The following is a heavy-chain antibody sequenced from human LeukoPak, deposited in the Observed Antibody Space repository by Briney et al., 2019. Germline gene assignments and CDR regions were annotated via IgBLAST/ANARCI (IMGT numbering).Heavy chain of an antibody. Sequence: SETLSLTCTVSGGSISSSSYYWGWIRQPPGKGLEWIGSIYYSGSTYYNPSLKSRVTISVDTSKNQFSLKLSSVTAADTAVYYCAREVNSSGWCFDYWGQGTLVTVSS. CDR2: IYYSGST. CDR1: GGSISSSSYY. CDR3: AREVNSSGWCFDY. D-gene: IGHD6-19*01. J-gene: IGHJ4*02. V-gene: IGHV4-39*02.